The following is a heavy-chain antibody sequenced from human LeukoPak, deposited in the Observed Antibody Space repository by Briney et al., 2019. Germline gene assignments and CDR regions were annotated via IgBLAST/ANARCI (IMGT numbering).Heavy chain of an antibody. D-gene: IGHD6-19*01. CDR2: TYYRSKWYN. CDR3: ARDFGTTGWHTFDY. Sequence: SQTLSLTCVVSGDSVSSKNGAWNWIRQSPSRGLEWLGRTYYRSKWYNDYAESMEGRMTISQDTSKNQYSLHLNSVTPDNTAVYYCARDFGTTGWHTFDYWGQGTLVTVSS. V-gene: IGHV6-1*01. CDR1: GDSVSSKNGA. J-gene: IGHJ4*02.